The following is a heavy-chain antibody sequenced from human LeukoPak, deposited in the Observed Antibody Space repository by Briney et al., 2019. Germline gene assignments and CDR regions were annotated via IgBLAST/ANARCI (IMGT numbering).Heavy chain of an antibody. CDR3: ARASYYYDSSGYPGYYFDY. CDR2: INPNSGGT. CDR1: GDTFTDYY. D-gene: IGHD3-22*01. Sequence: ASVKVSCKASGDTFTDYYMHWVRQAPGQGLEWMGWINPNSGGTNYAQKFQGRVTMTRDTSISTAYMELSRLRSDDTAVYYCARASYYYDSSGYPGYYFDYWGQGTLVTVSS. J-gene: IGHJ4*02. V-gene: IGHV1-2*02.